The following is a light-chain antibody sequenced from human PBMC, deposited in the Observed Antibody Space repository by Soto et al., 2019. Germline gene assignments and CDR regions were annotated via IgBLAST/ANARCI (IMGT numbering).Light chain of an antibody. Sequence: EIVLTQSPGTLSLSPGERATLSCRASQSVSSSFLAWYQQKPGQAPRLLIYGASNRATGIPDRFSGSGSGIDFTLTISRLEPEDFAVYYCQQYSSSPSGTFGQGTKVDIK. CDR3: QQYSSSPSGT. V-gene: IGKV3-20*01. J-gene: IGKJ1*01. CDR1: QSVSSSF. CDR2: GAS.